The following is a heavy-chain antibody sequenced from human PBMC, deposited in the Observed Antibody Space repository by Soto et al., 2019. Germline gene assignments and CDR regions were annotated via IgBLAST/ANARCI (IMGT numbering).Heavy chain of an antibody. Sequence: HPGGSLRLSCAASGFTFSSYAMSWVRQAPGKGLEWVSAISGSGGSTYYADSVKGRFTISRDNSKNTLYLQMNSLRAEDTAVYYCAKGSTAISSNYFDYWGQGTLVTVSS. V-gene: IGHV3-23*01. CDR3: AKGSTAISSNYFDY. CDR2: ISGSGGST. CDR1: GFTFSSYA. J-gene: IGHJ4*02. D-gene: IGHD2-21*02.